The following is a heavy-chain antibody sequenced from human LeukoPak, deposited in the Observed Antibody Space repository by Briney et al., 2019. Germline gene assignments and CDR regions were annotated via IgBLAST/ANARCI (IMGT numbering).Heavy chain of an antibody. J-gene: IGHJ5*02. Sequence: PSQTLSLTCTVSGGSISSGGYYWSWIRQHPGKGLEWIGYIYYSGSTNYNPSLKSRVTISVDTSKNQFSLKLSSVTAADTAVYYCARGTTYYYDSSGQRPPNWFDPWGQGTLVTVSS. CDR3: ARGTTYYYDSSGQRPPNWFDP. CDR2: IYYSGST. V-gene: IGHV4-31*03. D-gene: IGHD3-22*01. CDR1: GGSISSGGYY.